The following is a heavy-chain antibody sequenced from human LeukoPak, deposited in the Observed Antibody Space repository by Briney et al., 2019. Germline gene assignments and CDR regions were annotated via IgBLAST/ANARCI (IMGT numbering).Heavy chain of an antibody. J-gene: IGHJ5*02. V-gene: IGHV4-4*07. D-gene: IGHD3-22*01. CDR2: IHTSGST. Sequence: PSETLSLTCTVSGGSISSYYWSWIRQPAGKGLEWIGRIHTSGSTNYNPSLKSRVTMSVDTSKNQFSLKLPSVTAADMAVYYCARGSHYYDTSGFYNWFDPWGQGTLVTVSS. CDR1: GGSISSYY. CDR3: ARGSHYYDTSGFYNWFDP.